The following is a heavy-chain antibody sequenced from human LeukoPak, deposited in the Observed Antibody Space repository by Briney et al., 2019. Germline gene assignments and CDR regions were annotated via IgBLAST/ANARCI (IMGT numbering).Heavy chain of an antibody. CDR1: VYTFTEYD. D-gene: IGHD3-10*01. V-gene: IGHV1-8*03. Sequence: GASVRVSYTASVYTFTEYDINWGRQAPGEGGGRMGCMNPNSGDTRYTQKLQGRVTITRNTTRNTAYMELRRVRETDTAVYYFARGLESYDIRTYLVLSSWGQGTLVTVSS. J-gene: IGHJ4*02. CDR2: MNPNSGDT. CDR3: ARGLESYDIRTYLVLSS.